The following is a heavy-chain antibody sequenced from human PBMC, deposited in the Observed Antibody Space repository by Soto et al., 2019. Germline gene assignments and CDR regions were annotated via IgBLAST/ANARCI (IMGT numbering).Heavy chain of an antibody. J-gene: IGHJ1*01. V-gene: IGHV3-23*01. CDR1: GFTFSSYA. D-gene: IGHD3-22*01. Sequence: GGSLRLSCAASGFTFSSYAMSWVRQDPGKGLEWVSAISGSSGSTYYADSVKGRFTISRDNSKNTLYLQMNSLRAEDTAVYYCAPSSGYYPEYFQHWGQGTLVTVSS. CDR2: ISGSSGST. CDR3: APSSGYYPEYFQH.